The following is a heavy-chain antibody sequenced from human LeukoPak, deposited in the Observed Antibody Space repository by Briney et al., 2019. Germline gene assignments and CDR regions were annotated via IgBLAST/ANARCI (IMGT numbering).Heavy chain of an antibody. V-gene: IGHV4-61*01. Sequence: SETLSLTCSVSGDSVRTDSHYWSWIRQPPGKGLEWIGNVFYSGRTAYNPSLKSRVTISVDMSKSQFSLQLSSVTAADTAVYYCASDGSDTAMVNWGQGTLVTVSS. D-gene: IGHD5-18*01. CDR3: ASDGSDTAMVN. CDR1: GDSVRTDSHY. J-gene: IGHJ4*02. CDR2: VFYSGRT.